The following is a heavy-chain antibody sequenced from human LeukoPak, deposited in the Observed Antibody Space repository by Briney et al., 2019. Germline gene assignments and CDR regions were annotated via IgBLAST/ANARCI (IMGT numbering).Heavy chain of an antibody. CDR1: GFTFSSYG. V-gene: IGHV3-30*18. CDR3: AKDYSSGSAGYFDY. D-gene: IGHD6-19*01. Sequence: GRSLRLSCAASGFTFSSYGMHWVRQAPGKGLEWVAVISYDGSNKYYADSVKGRFTISRDNSKNTLYLQMNSLRAEDTAVYYCAKDYSSGSAGYFDYWGQGTLVTVSS. CDR2: ISYDGSNK. J-gene: IGHJ4*02.